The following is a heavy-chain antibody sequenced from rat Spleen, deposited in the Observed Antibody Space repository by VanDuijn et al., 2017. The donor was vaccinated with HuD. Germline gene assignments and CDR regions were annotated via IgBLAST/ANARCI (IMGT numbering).Heavy chain of an antibody. Sequence: EVQLVESGGGLVQPGRSMKLSCAASGFTFSNYYMAWVRQAPTKGLEWVASISTGGGNTYYRDSVKGRFTISRDNAKSTLYLQMDSLRSEDTATYYCARQPIYNNWYFDFWGPGTMVTVSS. V-gene: IGHV5-25*01. CDR2: ISTGGGNT. CDR3: ARQPIYNNWYFDF. J-gene: IGHJ1*01. CDR1: GFTFSNYY. D-gene: IGHD1-10*01.